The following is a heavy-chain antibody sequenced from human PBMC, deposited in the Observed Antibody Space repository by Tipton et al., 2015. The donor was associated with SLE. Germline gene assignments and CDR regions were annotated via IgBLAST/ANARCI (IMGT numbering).Heavy chain of an antibody. CDR2: MFHTGRR. D-gene: IGHD3-10*01. V-gene: IGHV4-30-2*01. CDR3: ARVGRRGWGNWFDP. J-gene: IGHJ5*02. Sequence: TLSLTCAVSGDSISSGSYSWSWIRQPPGKGLEWVGYMFHTGRRYYKPSLKSRAAISVDRSKNQFSLKLSSVTAADTAIYYCARVGRRGWGNWFDPWGQGTLVTVSS. CDR1: GDSISSGSYS.